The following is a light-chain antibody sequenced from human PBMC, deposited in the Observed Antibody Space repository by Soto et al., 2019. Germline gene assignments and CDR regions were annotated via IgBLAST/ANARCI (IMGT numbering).Light chain of an antibody. CDR3: QQYGGSPPYT. CDR2: GAS. Sequence: LTQSPGTLSLSPGERATISCRASQSINSSYLAWYQHKPGQAPRLLFYGASSRATGIPHRFSGSASGTDFTLTISSLEPEDCGVYYCQQYGGSPPYTFGQGTRLEIK. J-gene: IGKJ2*01. V-gene: IGKV3-20*01. CDR1: QSINSSY.